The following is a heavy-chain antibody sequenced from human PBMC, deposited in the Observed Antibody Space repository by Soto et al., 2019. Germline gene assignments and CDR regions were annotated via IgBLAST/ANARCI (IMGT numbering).Heavy chain of an antibody. V-gene: IGHV3-23*01. CDR1: GFTFCSYA. CDR2: ISGSGGST. CDR3: AKDPAPQAQPLLLYYFDY. Sequence: GGSLRLSCAASGFTFCSYAMSWVRQAPGKGLEWVSAISGSGGSTYYADSVKGRFTISRDNSKNTLYLQMNSLRAEDTAVYYCAKDPAPQAQPLLLYYFDYWGQGTLVTVSS. D-gene: IGHD2-2*01. J-gene: IGHJ4*02.